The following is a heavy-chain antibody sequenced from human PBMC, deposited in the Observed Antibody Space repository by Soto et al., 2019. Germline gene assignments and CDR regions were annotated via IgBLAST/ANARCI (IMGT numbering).Heavy chain of an antibody. CDR3: ARLTTLTQYYYYYYMDV. Sequence: SETLSLTCTVSGGSISSFYWSWIRQPPGKGLEWIGYIYYSGSTNYNPSLKSRVTISVDTSKNQFSLKLSSVTAADTAVYYCARLTTLTQYYYYYYMDVWGKGTTVTVSS. CDR2: IYYSGST. D-gene: IGHD4-17*01. J-gene: IGHJ6*03. CDR1: GGSISSFY. V-gene: IGHV4-59*08.